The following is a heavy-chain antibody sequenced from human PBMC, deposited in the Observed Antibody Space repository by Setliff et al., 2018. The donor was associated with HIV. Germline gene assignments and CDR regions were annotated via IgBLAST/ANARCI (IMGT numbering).Heavy chain of an antibody. V-gene: IGHV4-31*03. D-gene: IGHD2-2*01. J-gene: IGHJ1*01. CDR3: ARGESSTWDLAEHFQH. Sequence: SETLSLTCTVSGVSVSSGGYYWSWIRQHPGKGLEWIGDVHHTGTTYLNPSLKSRITISVDTSKNQFSLKLGFVTAADTAVYHCARGESSTWDLAEHFQHWGHGTLVPSPQ. CDR1: GVSVSSGGYY. CDR2: VHHTGTT.